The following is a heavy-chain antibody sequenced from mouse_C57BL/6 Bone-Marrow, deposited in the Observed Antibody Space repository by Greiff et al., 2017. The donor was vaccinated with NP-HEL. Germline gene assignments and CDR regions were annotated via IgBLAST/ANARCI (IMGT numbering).Heavy chain of an antibody. CDR3: ARNSYYGTPFAY. V-gene: IGHV2-9-1*01. J-gene: IGHJ3*01. CDR2: IWTGGGA. D-gene: IGHD2-10*01. CDR1: GFSLTSYA. Sequence: VKLQESGPGLVAPSQSLSITCTVSGFSLTSYAISWVRQPPGKGLEWLGVIWTGGGAHSNSALQSRLSISKDNSKSQVFLKMNSLQTDDTARYYGARNSYYGTPFAYWGQGTLVTVSA.